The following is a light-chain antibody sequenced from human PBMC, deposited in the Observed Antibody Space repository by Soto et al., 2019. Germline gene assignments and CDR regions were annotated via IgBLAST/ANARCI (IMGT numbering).Light chain of an antibody. CDR2: DAS. CDR3: HQYNDYSQT. J-gene: IGKJ1*01. V-gene: IGKV1-5*01. CDR1: QSISSW. Sequence: DIQMTQSPSTLSASVGDGVTITCRASQSISSWLAWYQQKPGKAPKLLIYDASSLESGVPSRFSGSGSGTEFTLTISSLQPDDFATYYCHQYNDYSQTFGQGTKV.